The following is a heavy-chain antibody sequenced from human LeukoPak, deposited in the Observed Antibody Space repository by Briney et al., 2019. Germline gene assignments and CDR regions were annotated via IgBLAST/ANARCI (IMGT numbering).Heavy chain of an antibody. CDR2: IRDSGEA. J-gene: IGHJ5*02. CDR3: ARDRAATQDWVEFDP. V-gene: IGHV3-66*03. D-gene: IGHD3/OR15-3a*01. CDR1: GFRVNDYY. Sequence: PGGSLRLSCAVSGFRVNDYYMSWVRQAPGKGLEWVGLIRDSGEAFYADFARGRFAISRDESENTLYLQMNSLRVEDTAVYFCARDRAATQDWVEFDPWGQGTPVIVSS.